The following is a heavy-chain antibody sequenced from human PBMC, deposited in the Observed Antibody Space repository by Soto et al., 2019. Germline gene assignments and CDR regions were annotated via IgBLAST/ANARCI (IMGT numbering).Heavy chain of an antibody. Sequence: QVQLVQSGAEVKKPGASVKVSCKASGYTFTSYYMHWVRQAPGQGLEWMGIINPSGGSTSYAQKFQSSGTMTRDTSTSTFYMELSSLRSEDTAVYYCARDVSGWYGTPFGYWGQGTLVTVSS. V-gene: IGHV1-46*03. J-gene: IGHJ4*02. CDR1: GYTFTSYY. CDR2: INPSGGST. D-gene: IGHD6-19*01. CDR3: ARDVSGWYGTPFGY.